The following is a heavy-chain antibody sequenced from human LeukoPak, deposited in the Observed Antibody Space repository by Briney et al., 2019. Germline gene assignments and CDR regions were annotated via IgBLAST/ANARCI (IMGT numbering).Heavy chain of an antibody. Sequence: SETLSLTCAVYGGSFSGYYWSWIRQPPGKGLEWIGSIYDTGSTFYNPSLKSRVIISVDTSKNQFSLKLSSVTAADTAVYYCQSRFLEWLLDYWGQGTLVTVSS. D-gene: IGHD3-3*01. J-gene: IGHJ4*02. CDR1: GGSFSGYY. CDR2: IYDTGST. V-gene: IGHV4-34*01. CDR3: QSRFLEWLLDY.